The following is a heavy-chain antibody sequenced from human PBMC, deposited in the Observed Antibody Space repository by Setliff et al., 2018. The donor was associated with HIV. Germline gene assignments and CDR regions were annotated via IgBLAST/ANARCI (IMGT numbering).Heavy chain of an antibody. D-gene: IGHD3-22*01. J-gene: IGHJ4*02. CDR3: ACGDYYDSSGYYYSPFDY. CDR1: GGSISSHY. CDR2: IYYSGST. V-gene: IGHV4-59*11. Sequence: PSETLSLTCTVSGGSISSHYWSWIRQPPGKGLEWIGYIYYSGSTNYNPSLQSRVTISVDTSKNQFSLKLSSVTAADTAVYYCACGDYYDSSGYYYSPFDYWGQGTPVTVSS.